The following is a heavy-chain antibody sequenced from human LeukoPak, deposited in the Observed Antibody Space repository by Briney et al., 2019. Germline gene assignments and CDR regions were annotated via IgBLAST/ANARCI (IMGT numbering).Heavy chain of an antibody. D-gene: IGHD1/OR15-1a*01. CDR3: AKDLYHWNTRAYYMDV. V-gene: IGHV3-23*01. J-gene: IGHJ6*03. Sequence: GGSLRLSCAASGFTFSSYAMSWVRQAPGKGLEWVSAISGSGGSTYYADSVKGRFTISRDNSKNTLYLQMNSLRAEDTAVYYCAKDLYHWNTRAYYMDVWGKGTTVTVSS. CDR1: GFTFSSYA. CDR2: ISGSGGST.